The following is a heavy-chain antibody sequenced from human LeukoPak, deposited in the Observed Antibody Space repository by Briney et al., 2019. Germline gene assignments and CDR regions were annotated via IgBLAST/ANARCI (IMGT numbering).Heavy chain of an antibody. V-gene: IGHV3-48*03. CDR3: ARTIVRGGAFDY. J-gene: IGHJ4*02. Sequence: GGSLRLSCAASGFTFSSYEMNWVRQAPGKGLEWVSYISSSGSTIYYADSVKGRFTISRDNAKNSLYLQMNSLRAEDTAVYYCARTIVRGGAFDYWGQGTLVTVSS. CDR2: ISSSGSTI. CDR1: GFTFSSYE. D-gene: IGHD3-10*01.